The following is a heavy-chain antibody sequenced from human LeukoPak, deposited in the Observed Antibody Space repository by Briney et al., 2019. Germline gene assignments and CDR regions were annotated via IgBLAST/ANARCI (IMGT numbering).Heavy chain of an antibody. V-gene: IGHV4-38-2*01. CDR3: ARGGVDWVTFDY. Sequence: SETLSLTCAVSGYSISSGFYWGWIRQPPGKGLEWIGSIFHGGSTYYNPSLKSRVTISVDTSKNQFSLKLSSVTAADTAVYYCARGGVDWVTFDYWGQGTLVTVSS. CDR1: GYSISSGFY. D-gene: IGHD2-8*01. CDR2: IFHGGST. J-gene: IGHJ4*02.